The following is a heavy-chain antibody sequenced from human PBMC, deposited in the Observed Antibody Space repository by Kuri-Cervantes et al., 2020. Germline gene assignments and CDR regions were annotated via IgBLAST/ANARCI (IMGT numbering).Heavy chain of an antibody. V-gene: IGHV4-59*12. D-gene: IGHD3-10*01. CDR3: ARLSMVRGAVYYFDY. Sequence: GSLRLSCTVSGGSISSYYWSWIRQPPGKGLEWIGYIYYSGSTNYNPSLKSRVTISLDTSKNQFSLKVTSVTAADTAVYYCARLSMVRGAVYYFDYWGQGTLVTVSS. CDR2: IYYSGST. J-gene: IGHJ4*02. CDR1: GGSISSYY.